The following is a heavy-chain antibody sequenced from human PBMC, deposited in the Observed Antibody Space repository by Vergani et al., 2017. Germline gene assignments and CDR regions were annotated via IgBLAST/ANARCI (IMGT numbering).Heavy chain of an antibody. Sequence: EVQLLESGGGLVQPGGSLRLSCAASGFTFSSYAMSWVRQAPGKGLEWVSAISGSGGSTYYADSVKGRFTISRDNSKNTLYMQMNSLRAEDTAVYYCAKVVGVHCSYYYGMDVWGQGTTVTVSS. D-gene: IGHD3-16*01. CDR2: ISGSGGST. J-gene: IGHJ6*02. V-gene: IGHV3-23*01. CDR1: GFTFSSYA. CDR3: AKVVGVHCSYYYGMDV.